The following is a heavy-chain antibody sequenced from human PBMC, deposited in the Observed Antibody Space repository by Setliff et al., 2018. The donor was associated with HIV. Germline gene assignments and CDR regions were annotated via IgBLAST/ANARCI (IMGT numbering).Heavy chain of an antibody. D-gene: IGHD3-3*01. CDR2: VYHTGST. Sequence: PSETLSLTCTVSGDSITSGTYDWSWIRQPAGMRLEWIGEVYHTGSTNYNPSLKIRVITSRDKSKNQFSLKIDSVTAADTAADYSAGRPLFGVVIASVAKMEFDYWGQGTLFTVSS. V-gene: IGHV4-61*10. CDR1: GDSITSGTYD. J-gene: IGHJ4*02. CDR3: AGRPLFGVVIASVAKMEFDY.